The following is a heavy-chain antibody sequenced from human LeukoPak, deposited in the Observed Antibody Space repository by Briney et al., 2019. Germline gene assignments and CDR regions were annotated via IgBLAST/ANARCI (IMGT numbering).Heavy chain of an antibody. J-gene: IGHJ4*02. D-gene: IGHD1-1*01. CDR3: ARGLVELDN. V-gene: IGHV3-21*01. CDR2: ISSRSSYI. CDR1: GFTFSSYS. Sequence: GGSLRLSCAVSGFTFSSYSMNWVRQAPGEGLEWVSSISSRSSYIYYADSVKGRFTISRDNARNSLYMQMNSLRAEDTAVYYCARGLVELDNWGQGTLVTVSS.